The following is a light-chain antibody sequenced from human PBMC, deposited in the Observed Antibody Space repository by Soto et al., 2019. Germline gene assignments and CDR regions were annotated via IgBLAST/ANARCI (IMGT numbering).Light chain of an antibody. J-gene: IGLJ1*01. V-gene: IGLV2-14*01. CDR3: SSYTSSSPYV. CDR1: SSDVGGYNY. Sequence: QSALTQPASVSGSPGQSITISCTGTSSDVGGYNYVSWYQRHPGKAPKLMIYEVSNRPSGVSNRFSGSKSGNTASLTISGLQAEDEADYYCSSYTSSSPYVFGTGTKLTV. CDR2: EVS.